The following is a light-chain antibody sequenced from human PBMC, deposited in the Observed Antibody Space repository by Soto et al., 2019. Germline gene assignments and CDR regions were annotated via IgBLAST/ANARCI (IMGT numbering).Light chain of an antibody. CDR2: ENN. Sequence: QPVLTQPPSVSAAPGQTVTISCTGSSSNIGAGYEAHWYQQVPGTAPKLLIYENNNRPSGVPDRFSGSKSGTSASLAITGLQAEDEAEYYCQSYDSSLSGYVFGTGTKLTVL. CDR1: SSNIGAGYE. J-gene: IGLJ1*01. V-gene: IGLV1-40*01. CDR3: QSYDSSLSGYV.